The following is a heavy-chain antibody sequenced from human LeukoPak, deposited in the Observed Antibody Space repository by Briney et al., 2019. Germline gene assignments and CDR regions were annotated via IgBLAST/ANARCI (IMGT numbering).Heavy chain of an antibody. Sequence: GGFLRLSCAASGFTISSYAMSWIRQAPGKGLEWVSAFSGSGGSTYYPDSVKGRFTISRDNSKSTLYLQMNSLSAEDTAVYYCANLTLWGLGMDVWGQGTTVTVSS. CDR1: GFTISSYA. D-gene: IGHD2-21*01. V-gene: IGHV3-23*01. CDR3: ANLTLWGLGMDV. J-gene: IGHJ6*02. CDR2: FSGSGGST.